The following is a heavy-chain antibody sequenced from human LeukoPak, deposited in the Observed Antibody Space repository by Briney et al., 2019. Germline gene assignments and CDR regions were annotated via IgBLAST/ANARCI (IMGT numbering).Heavy chain of an antibody. D-gene: IGHD4-17*01. V-gene: IGHV3-23*01. J-gene: IGHJ4*02. CDR3: ARRGESTSYGDYRFDY. CDR1: GFTFSNYA. Sequence: PGGSLRLSCAASGFTFSNYAMSWVRQAPGRGLEWVSAISGSSGLTYYADSVKGRFTISRDNSKNTLFLQMNSLRAEDTAVYYCARRGESTSYGDYRFDYWGQGTLVTVSS. CDR2: ISGSSGLT.